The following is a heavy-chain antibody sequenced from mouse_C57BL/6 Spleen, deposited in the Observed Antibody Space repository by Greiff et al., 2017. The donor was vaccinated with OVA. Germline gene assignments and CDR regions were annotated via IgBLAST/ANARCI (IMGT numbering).Heavy chain of an antibody. V-gene: IGHV1-64*01. CDR3: ARSEANWDYFDY. Sequence: QVQLQQPGAELVKPGASVKLSCKASGYTFTSYWMHWVKQRPGQGLEWIGMIHPNSGSTNYNEKFKSKATLTVDKSSSTAYMQLSSLTSEDSAVYYCARSEANWDYFDYWGQGTTLTVSS. J-gene: IGHJ2*01. CDR2: IHPNSGST. CDR1: GYTFTSYW. D-gene: IGHD4-1*01.